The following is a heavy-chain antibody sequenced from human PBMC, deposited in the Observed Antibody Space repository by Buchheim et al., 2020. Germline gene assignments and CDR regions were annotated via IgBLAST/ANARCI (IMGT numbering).Heavy chain of an antibody. CDR3: ARDFSAMDNSYYYYGMDV. V-gene: IGHV1-69*04. J-gene: IGHJ6*02. D-gene: IGHD5-18*01. CDR1: GGTFSSYA. Sequence: VKKPGSSVKVSCKASGGTFSSYAISWVRQAPGQGLEWMGRIIPILGIANYAQKFQGRVTITADKSTSTAYMELSSLRSEDTAVYYCARDFSAMDNSYYYYGMDVWGQGTT. CDR2: IIPILGIA.